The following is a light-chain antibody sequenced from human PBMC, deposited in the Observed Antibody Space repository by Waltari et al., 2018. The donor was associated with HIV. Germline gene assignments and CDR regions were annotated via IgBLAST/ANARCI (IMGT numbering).Light chain of an antibody. J-gene: IGLJ3*02. CDR1: NIGSTT. CDR3: QVWDVRSDRRV. Sequence: SYVMTQSPSVSVAPGQTAGITCGGDNIGSTTLQWYQQKPGQAPVLVIYDDDNRPSGIPERFSGSNSGNTATLSISRVEAGYEADYYFQVWDVRSDRRVFGGGTKLTVV. CDR2: DDD. V-gene: IGLV3-21*02.